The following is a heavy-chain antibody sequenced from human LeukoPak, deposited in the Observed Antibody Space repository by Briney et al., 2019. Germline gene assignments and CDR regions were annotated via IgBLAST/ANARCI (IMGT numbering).Heavy chain of an antibody. Sequence: PGGSLRLSCAASGFTFSSYAMHWVRQAPGKGLEYVSAISSNGGSTYYANSVKGRFTISRDNSKNTLYLQMNSLRAEDTAVYYCARGGYCNSTTCYFNDWFDPWGQGTLVTVSS. J-gene: IGHJ5*02. CDR1: GFTFSSYA. V-gene: IGHV3-64*01. CDR3: ARGGYCNSTTCYFNDWFDP. D-gene: IGHD2-2*01. CDR2: ISSNGGST.